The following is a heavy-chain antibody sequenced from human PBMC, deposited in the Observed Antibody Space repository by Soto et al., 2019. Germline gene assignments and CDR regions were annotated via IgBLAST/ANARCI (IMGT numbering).Heavy chain of an antibody. Sequence: SENLSLTFGINDGSWSGYYWTWIFQAPGRGLEWIGEVSHSGSTNYSPSLKSRVSISIDRSKKQFSLRLISVTAADTAVYYCARWTHAGEGSGHAYYIGLDVWGQGTTVPVSS. V-gene: IGHV4-34*01. D-gene: IGHD1-26*01. CDR3: ARWTHAGEGSGHAYYIGLDV. CDR2: VSHSGST. CDR1: DGSWSGYY. J-gene: IGHJ6*01.